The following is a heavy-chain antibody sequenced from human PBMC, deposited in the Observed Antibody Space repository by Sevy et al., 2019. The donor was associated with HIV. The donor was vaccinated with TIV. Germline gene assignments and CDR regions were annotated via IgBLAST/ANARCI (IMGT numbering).Heavy chain of an antibody. CDR3: ARTRTLVGATTTFDY. CDR1: GFTFSSYS. D-gene: IGHD1-26*01. CDR2: ISSSSSTI. V-gene: IGHV3-48*02. Sequence: GGSLRLSCAASGFTFSSYSMNWVRQAPGKGLEWVSYISSSSSTIYYADSVKGRFTISRDNVKNSLYLQMNSLRDEDTAVYYCARTRTLVGATTTFDYWGQGTLVTVSS. J-gene: IGHJ4*02.